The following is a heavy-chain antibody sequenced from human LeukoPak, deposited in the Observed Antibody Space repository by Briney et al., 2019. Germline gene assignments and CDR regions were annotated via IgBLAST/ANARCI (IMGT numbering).Heavy chain of an antibody. D-gene: IGHD3-10*01. V-gene: IGHV3-23*01. CDR1: GFTFSSYA. CDR2: ISDSGGST. CDR3: AKTVNYYGSGSEFDY. Sequence: GGSLRLSCAASGFTFSSYAMSWVRQAPGKGLEWVSAISDSGGSTYYADSVKGRFTISRDNSKNTLYLQMNSLRAEDTAVYYCAKTVNYYGSGSEFDYWGQGTLVTVSS. J-gene: IGHJ4*02.